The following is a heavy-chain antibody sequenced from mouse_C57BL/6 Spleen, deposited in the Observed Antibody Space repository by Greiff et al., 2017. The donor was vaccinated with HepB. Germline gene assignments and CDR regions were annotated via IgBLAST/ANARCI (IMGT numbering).Heavy chain of an antibody. Sequence: EVQLVESGGGLVKPGGSLKLSCAASGFTFSSYAMSWVRQTPEKRLEWVATISDGGSYTYYPDNVKGRFTISKDNAKNNLYLQMSHLKSEDTAMYYCARVYSNLGAMDYWGQGTSVTVSS. CDR1: GFTFSSYA. J-gene: IGHJ4*01. CDR2: ISDGGSYT. D-gene: IGHD2-5*01. CDR3: ARVYSNLGAMDY. V-gene: IGHV5-4*01.